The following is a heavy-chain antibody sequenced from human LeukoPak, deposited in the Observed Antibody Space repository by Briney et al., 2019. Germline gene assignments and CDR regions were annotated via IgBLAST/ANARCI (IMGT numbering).Heavy chain of an antibody. J-gene: IGHJ4*02. V-gene: IGHV4-59*12. CDR2: IYYSGST. Sequence: PSETLSLTCTVSGGSISSYYWSWIRQPPEKGLEWIGYIYYSGSTYYNPSLKSRVTISVDTSKNQFSLKLSSVTAADTAVYHCARVYRLSSGWPFDYWGQGTLVTVSS. D-gene: IGHD6-19*01. CDR1: GGSISSYY. CDR3: ARVYRLSSGWPFDY.